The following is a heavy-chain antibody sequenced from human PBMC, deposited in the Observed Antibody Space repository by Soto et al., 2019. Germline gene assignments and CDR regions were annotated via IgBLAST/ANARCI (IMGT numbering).Heavy chain of an antibody. CDR1: GYSISRGYY. CDR2: IYHSGST. J-gene: IGHJ3*02. D-gene: IGHD1-26*01. Sequence: PSETLSLTCAVSGYSISRGYYWGWIRQPPGKGLEWIGSIYHSGSTYYNPSLKSRVTISVDTSKNQFSLKLSSVTAADTAVYYCASSWLLRAFDIWGQGTMVTVSS. CDR3: ASSWLLRAFDI. V-gene: IGHV4-38-2*01.